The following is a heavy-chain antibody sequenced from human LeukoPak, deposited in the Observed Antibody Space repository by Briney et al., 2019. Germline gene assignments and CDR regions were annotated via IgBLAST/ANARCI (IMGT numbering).Heavy chain of an antibody. CDR2: IDHSDSYT. J-gene: IGHJ4*02. Sequence: GASLKISCKGSGSIFTSYWISWVRQLPGKGPEWMGRIDHSDSYTNYSPSFQGHVIISADKSISTAYLQWSSLKASDTAMYYCARHVGYASGSPLGYWGQGTLVTVSS. CDR3: ARHVGYASGSPLGY. CDR1: GSIFTSYW. D-gene: IGHD3-10*01. V-gene: IGHV5-10-1*01.